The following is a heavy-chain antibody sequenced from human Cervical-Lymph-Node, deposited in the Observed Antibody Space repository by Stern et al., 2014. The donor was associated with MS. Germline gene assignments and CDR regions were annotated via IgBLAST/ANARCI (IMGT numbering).Heavy chain of an antibody. V-gene: IGHV5-51*01. D-gene: IGHD6-19*01. Sequence: EVQLVQSGAEVKKPGESLKISCKAYGYTFSSHWIAWVRQMPGKGLEWMGIIYPGDSDPKSSPSFQGQVPISVDKSISTAYLQWSSLKASDTAMYYCARRTLPVAGYYFDYWGQGTLVTVSS. CDR3: ARRTLPVAGYYFDY. J-gene: IGHJ4*02. CDR1: GYTFSSHW. CDR2: IYPGDSDP.